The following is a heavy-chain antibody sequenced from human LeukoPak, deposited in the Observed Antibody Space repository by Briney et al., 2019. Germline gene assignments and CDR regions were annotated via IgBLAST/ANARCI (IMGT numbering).Heavy chain of an antibody. J-gene: IGHJ4*02. CDR1: GASISSTNFY. CDR2: IYYSGTA. Sequence: PSETLSLTCTVSGASISSTNFYWGWIRQPPGKGLEWIGNIYYSGTAYYNPSLKSRVAISVDTSKKQFSLKLSSVTAADTAVYYCARLPRYDFWSWGRGTLVTVSS. D-gene: IGHD3-3*01. CDR3: ARLPRYDFWS. V-gene: IGHV4-39*01.